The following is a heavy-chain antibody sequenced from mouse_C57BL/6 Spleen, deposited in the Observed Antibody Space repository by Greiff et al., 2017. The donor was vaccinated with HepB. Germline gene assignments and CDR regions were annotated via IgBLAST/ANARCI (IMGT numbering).Heavy chain of an antibody. J-gene: IGHJ3*01. CDR3: TREGGSSLFAY. Sequence: EVKVVESGEGLVKPGGSLKLSCAASGFTFSSYAMSWVRQTPEKRLEWVAYISSGGDYIYYADTVKGRFTISRDNARNTLYLQMSSLKSEDTAMYYCTREGGSSLFAYWGQGTLVTVSA. D-gene: IGHD1-1*01. CDR1: GFTFSSYA. CDR2: ISSGGDYI. V-gene: IGHV5-9-1*02.